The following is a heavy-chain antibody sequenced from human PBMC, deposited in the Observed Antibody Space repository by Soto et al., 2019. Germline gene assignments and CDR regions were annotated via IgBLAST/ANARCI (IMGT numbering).Heavy chain of an antibody. Sequence: SETLSLTCTVSGGSISSGGYYWSWVRQPPGKGLEWIGEIYHSGSTNYNPSLKSRVTISVDKSKNQFSLKLSSVTAADTAVYYCARDPGAARWPYYFEYWGQGTLVTVSS. CDR3: ARDPGAARWPYYFEY. J-gene: IGHJ4*02. CDR2: IYHSGST. D-gene: IGHD6-6*01. CDR1: GGSISSGGYY. V-gene: IGHV4-4*02.